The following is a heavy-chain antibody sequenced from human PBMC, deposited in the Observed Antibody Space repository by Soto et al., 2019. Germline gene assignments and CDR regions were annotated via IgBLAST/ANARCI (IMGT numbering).Heavy chain of an antibody. CDR3: ARSTVTTVDWFDP. Sequence: VQLVESGGGLVKPGGSLRLSCAASGFTFSSYSMNWVRQAPGKGLEWVSSISSSSSYIYYADSVKGRFTISRDNAKNSLYLQMNSLRAEDTAVYYCARSTVTTVDWFDPWGQGTLVTVSS. CDR1: GFTFSSYS. D-gene: IGHD4-17*01. V-gene: IGHV3-21*01. J-gene: IGHJ5*02. CDR2: ISSSSSYI.